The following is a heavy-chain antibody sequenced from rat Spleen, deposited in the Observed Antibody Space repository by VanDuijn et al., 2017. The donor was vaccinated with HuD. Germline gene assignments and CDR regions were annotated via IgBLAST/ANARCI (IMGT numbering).Heavy chain of an antibody. CDR3: ARQRYGGSLYWYFDF. J-gene: IGHJ1*01. D-gene: IGHD1-11*01. V-gene: IGHV5-25*01. CDR1: GFTFSNYD. Sequence: EVQLVESGGGLVQPGRSLKLSCAASGFTFSNYDMAWVRQAPTKGLEWVASISPSGGSTYYRDSVKGRFTVSRDNAKSTLYLQMDSLRSEDTATYYCARQRYGGSLYWYFDFWGPGTMVTVSS. CDR2: ISPSGGST.